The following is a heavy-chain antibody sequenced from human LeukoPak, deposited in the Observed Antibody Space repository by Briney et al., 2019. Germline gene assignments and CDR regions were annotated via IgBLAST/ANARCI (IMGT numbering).Heavy chain of an antibody. V-gene: IGHV4-39*01. D-gene: IGHD1-14*01. CDR1: GGSISSSSYY. J-gene: IGHJ4*02. CDR2: IYYSGST. Sequence: PSETLSLTCTVSGGSISSSSYYWGWIRQPPGKGLEWIGSIYYSGSTYYNPSLKSRVTISVDTSKNQFSLKLSSVTAADTAVYYCATRPSKKPIDYWGQGTLVTVSS. CDR3: ATRPSKKPIDY.